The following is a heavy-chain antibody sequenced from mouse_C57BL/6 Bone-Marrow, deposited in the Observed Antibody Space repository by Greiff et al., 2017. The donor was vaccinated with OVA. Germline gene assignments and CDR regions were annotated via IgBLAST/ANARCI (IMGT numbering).Heavy chain of an antibody. V-gene: IGHV1-26*01. CDR2: INPNNGGT. D-gene: IGHD2-4*01. CDR1: GYTFTDYY. CDR3: AREDYDV. Sequence: VQLQQSGPELVKPGASVKISCKASGYTFTDYYMNWVKQSHGKSLEWIGDINPNNGGTSYNQKFKGKATLTVDKSSSTAYMELRSLTSEDSAVYYCAREDYDVGGTGTTVTVSS. J-gene: IGHJ1*03.